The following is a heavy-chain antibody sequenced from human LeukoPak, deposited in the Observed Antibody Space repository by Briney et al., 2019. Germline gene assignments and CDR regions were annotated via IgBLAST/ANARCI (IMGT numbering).Heavy chain of an antibody. CDR2: ITANGDAT. CDR3: ATFGVIVRNDYLDY. D-gene: IGHD3-3*01. V-gene: IGHV3-23*01. J-gene: IGHJ4*02. Sequence: GGSLRLSCVGSGFIFRSYAVTWVRQAPGKGLEWVSSITANGDATYYADSVKGRLTISRDNSKNTLYLQMSSLRAEDTAVYYCATFGVIVRNDYLDYWGRGALVAVSS. CDR1: GFIFRSYA.